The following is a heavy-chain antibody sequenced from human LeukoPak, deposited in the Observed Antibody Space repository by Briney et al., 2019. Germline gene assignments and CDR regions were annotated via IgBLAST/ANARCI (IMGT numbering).Heavy chain of an antibody. CDR2: IYYSGST. CDR3: ARAKTMVAPYDY. J-gene: IGHJ4*02. V-gene: IGHV4-59*01. CDR1: GGSISSYY. Sequence: PSETRSLTCTVSGGSISSYYWSWIRQPPGNGLEWIGYIYYSGSTNYNPSLKSRVTISVDTSKNQFSLKLSSVTAAGTAVYYCARAKTMVAPYDYWGQGTLVTVSS. D-gene: IGHD4/OR15-4a*01.